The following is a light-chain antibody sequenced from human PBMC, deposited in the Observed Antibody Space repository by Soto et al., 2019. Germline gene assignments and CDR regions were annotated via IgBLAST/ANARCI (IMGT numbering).Light chain of an antibody. Sequence: QAVVTQEPSVTVSTGGTVTLTCGSSTGAVTSGHYPYWVRQKPGQAPRTLIYDTKNKHSWTPARFSGSLLGGKAALTLSGAQPEDEADYYCLLSYSGPWVFGGGTKVTVL. CDR3: LLSYSGPWV. CDR1: TGAVTSGHY. V-gene: IGLV7-46*01. J-gene: IGLJ3*02. CDR2: DTK.